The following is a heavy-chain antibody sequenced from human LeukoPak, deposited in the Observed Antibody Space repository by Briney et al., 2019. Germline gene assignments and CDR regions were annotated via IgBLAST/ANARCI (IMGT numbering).Heavy chain of an antibody. CDR3: ARHVVGAMIDEAFDI. Sequence: SQTLSLTCAVSGGSISSGGYSWSWIRQPPGKGLEWIGYIYHSGSTYYNLSLKSRVTISVDRSKNQFSLKLSSVTAADTAVYYCARHVVGAMIDEAFDIWGQGTMVTVSS. CDR2: IYHSGST. D-gene: IGHD1-26*01. CDR1: GGSISSGGYS. V-gene: IGHV4-30-2*01. J-gene: IGHJ3*02.